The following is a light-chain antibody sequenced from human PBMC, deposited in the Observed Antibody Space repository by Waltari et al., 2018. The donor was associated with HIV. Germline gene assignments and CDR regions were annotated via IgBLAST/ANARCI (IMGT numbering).Light chain of an antibody. CDR2: NTS. CDR1: SGPLSTTYF. V-gene: IGLV8-61*01. J-gene: IGLJ2*01. CDR3: VLSLAGGLKA. Sequence: QTEVTPEPSVSVSPGGTVKVPCALASGPLSTTYFAIWYYPTPGQPPRTLIYNTSSRSSGVPDRFSGSILGNKAALTITGAQADDDGDYYCVLSLAGGLKAFGGGTRLTVL.